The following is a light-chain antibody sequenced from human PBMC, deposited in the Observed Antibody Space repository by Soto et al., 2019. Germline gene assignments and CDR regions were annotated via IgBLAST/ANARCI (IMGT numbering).Light chain of an antibody. CDR3: CSYAGSYTYV. CDR1: SSDVGGYNY. CDR2: DVS. Sequence: QSALTQPRSVSGSPGQSVTISCTGTSSDVGGYNYVSWYQQHPGKAPKLMIYDVSKRPSGVPDRFSGSKSGNTASLTISGLQAEDEADYYCCSYAGSYTYVFGTWTKVTVL. J-gene: IGLJ1*01. V-gene: IGLV2-11*01.